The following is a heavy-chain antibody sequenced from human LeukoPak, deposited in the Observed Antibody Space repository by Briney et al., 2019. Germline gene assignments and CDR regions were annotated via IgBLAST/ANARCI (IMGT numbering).Heavy chain of an antibody. D-gene: IGHD1-26*01. V-gene: IGHV3-66*01. CDR1: GFTVSSSY. J-gene: IGHJ4*02. Sequence: GRSLRLSCAVSGFTVSSSYMSWVRHAPEGKGLEWVSVIYSDGSTYYADSVKGRFTISRDNSKNMLYLQMNSLRAEDTGLYYCTRETGATDSWGQGALVTVSS. CDR2: IYSDGST. CDR3: TRETGATDS.